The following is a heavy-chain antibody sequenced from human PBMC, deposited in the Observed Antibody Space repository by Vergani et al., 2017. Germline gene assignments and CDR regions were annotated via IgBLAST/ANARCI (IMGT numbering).Heavy chain of an antibody. D-gene: IGHD6-19*01. CDR2: ISSSSSYI. CDR1: GFTFSSYS. Sequence: EVQLVESGGGLVKPGGSLRLSCAASGFTFSSYSMNWVRQAPGKGLEWVSSISSSSSYIYYVDSVKGRFTISRDNTKNSLYLQMNSLRAEDTAVYYCARERQVAGTIRRHLDYWGQGTLVTVSS. J-gene: IGHJ4*02. V-gene: IGHV3-21*01. CDR3: ARERQVAGTIRRHLDY.